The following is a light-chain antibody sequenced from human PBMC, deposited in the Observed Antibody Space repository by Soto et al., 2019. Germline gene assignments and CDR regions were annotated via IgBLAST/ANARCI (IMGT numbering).Light chain of an antibody. J-gene: IGKJ1*01. CDR2: AAS. CDR1: QDIRND. V-gene: IGKV1-17*01. Sequence: DIQMTQSPSSLSASVRDRVTITCRATQDIRNDLGWYQHKPGKAPKRLIYAASSLQSGVPSRFSGSGSGTEFTLTINSLQPEDFATYYCLQHNNFPWAFGQGTKVEIK. CDR3: LQHNNFPWA.